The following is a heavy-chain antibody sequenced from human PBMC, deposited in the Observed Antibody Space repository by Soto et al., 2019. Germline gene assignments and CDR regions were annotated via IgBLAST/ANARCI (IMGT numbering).Heavy chain of an antibody. D-gene: IGHD4-17*01. J-gene: IGHJ4*02. V-gene: IGHV1-46*01. Sequence: QVQLVQSGAEVKKPGASVKVSCKASGYTFTSYYMHWVRQAPGQGLEWMGIINPSGGSTSYAQKFQGRVTMTRDTSTSTVYMELSSLRAEDTAVYYCARREFTTVATVDFDYWGQGTLVTVSS. CDR1: GYTFTSYY. CDR3: ARREFTTVATVDFDY. CDR2: INPSGGST.